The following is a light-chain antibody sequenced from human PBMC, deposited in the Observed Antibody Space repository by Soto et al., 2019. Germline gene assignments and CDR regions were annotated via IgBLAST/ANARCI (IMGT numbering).Light chain of an antibody. CDR3: LRYDRYPWT. Sequence: DIQVTQSPSALSASVGDRVTITCRASQDIRNELAWYQQKPGKAPKRLIYAASRLQGGVPSRFSGSGSGTEFTLTITSLQPEDFATYYCLRYDRYPWTFGQGTTVEV. CDR1: QDIRNE. V-gene: IGKV1-17*01. J-gene: IGKJ1*01. CDR2: AAS.